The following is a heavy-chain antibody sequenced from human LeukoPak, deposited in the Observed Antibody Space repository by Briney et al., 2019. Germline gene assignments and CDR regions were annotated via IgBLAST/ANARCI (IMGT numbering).Heavy chain of an antibody. V-gene: IGHV3-7*03. J-gene: IGHJ3*02. Sequence: GSLRLSCVASEFTFSNVWMSWVRQAPGKGLEWVANINQDGSERYYVDSVKGRFTISRDNAKKSLYLQVSSLRVEDTAVYYCVGYGSGQWASDIWGQGTMVTVSS. CDR2: INQDGSER. CDR1: EFTFSNVW. D-gene: IGHD6-19*01. CDR3: VGYGSGQWASDI.